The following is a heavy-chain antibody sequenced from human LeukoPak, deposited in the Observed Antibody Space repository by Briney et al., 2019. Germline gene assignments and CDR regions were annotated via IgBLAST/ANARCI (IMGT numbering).Heavy chain of an antibody. CDR1: GGSLSSISNY. D-gene: IGHD1-26*01. V-gene: IGHV4-39*01. CDR2: VSYSGST. CDR3: ARLTPYSGSPLYDY. Sequence: PSETLSLTCTVSGGSLSSISNYWGWNRQPPGKGLEYIGNVSYSGSTYYNPSLKSRVTMSADTSKNQFSLKLSSVNAADTAVYYCARLTPYSGSPLYDYWGQGTLVTVSS. J-gene: IGHJ4*02.